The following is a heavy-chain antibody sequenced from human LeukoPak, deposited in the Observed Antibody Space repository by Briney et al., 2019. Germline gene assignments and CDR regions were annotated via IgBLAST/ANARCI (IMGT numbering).Heavy chain of an antibody. J-gene: IGHJ4*02. CDR2: IYYSEST. V-gene: IGHV4-59*01. CDR3: ARETPGPGNYCSGGSCSPFDY. CDR1: GGSISSYY. D-gene: IGHD2-15*01. Sequence: SETLSLTCTVSGGSISSYYWSWIRQPPGKGLEWIGYIYYSESTNYNPSLKSRVTISVDTSKNQFSLKPSSVTAADTAVYYCARETPGPGNYCSGGSCSPFDYWGQGTLVTVSS.